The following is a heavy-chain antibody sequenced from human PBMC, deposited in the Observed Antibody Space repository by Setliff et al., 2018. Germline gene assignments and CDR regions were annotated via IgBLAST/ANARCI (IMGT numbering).Heavy chain of an antibody. Sequence: SETLSLTCTVSGDSISSGSYYWAWIRQPAGKGLEWIGHFHTGGSTNYSRSLRSRVSISVDTSKNQFSLKLSSVTAADTATYYCARAGPTVTFFRVLVISWWDPWGQGSLVTVSS. J-gene: IGHJ5*02. V-gene: IGHV4-61*09. CDR3: ARAGPTVTFFRVLVISWWDP. D-gene: IGHD3-3*01. CDR2: FHTGGST. CDR1: GDSISSGSYY.